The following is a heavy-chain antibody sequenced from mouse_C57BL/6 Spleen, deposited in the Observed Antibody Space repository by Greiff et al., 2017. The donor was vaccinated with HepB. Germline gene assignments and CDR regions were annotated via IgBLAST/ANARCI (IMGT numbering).Heavy chain of an antibody. Sequence: EVQGVESGGGLVQPKGSLKLSCAASGFTFNTYAMHWVRQAPGKGLEWVARIRSKSSNYATYYADSVKDRFTISRDDSQSMLYLQMNNLKTEDTAVYYCVRDNLYYGYDWCAYGGQGTLVTVSA. CDR1: GFTFNTYA. J-gene: IGHJ3*01. V-gene: IGHV10-3*01. CDR2: IRSKSSNYAT. D-gene: IGHD2-2*01. CDR3: VRDNLYYGYDWCAY.